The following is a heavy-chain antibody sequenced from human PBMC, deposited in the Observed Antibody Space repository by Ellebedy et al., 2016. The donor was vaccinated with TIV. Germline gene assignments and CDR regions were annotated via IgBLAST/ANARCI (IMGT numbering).Heavy chain of an antibody. V-gene: IGHV3-7*01. D-gene: IGHD6-19*01. CDR2: INQDGSEK. Sequence: GESLKISCAASTFTFTSYWMSWVRQAPGKGLEWVANINQDGSEKYYVESVKGRFTLSRDNAKNSLYLQMSSLRAEDTAVYYCARDPGSGWYFDYWGQGILVPVSS. CDR3: ARDPGSGWYFDY. J-gene: IGHJ4*02. CDR1: TFTFTSYW.